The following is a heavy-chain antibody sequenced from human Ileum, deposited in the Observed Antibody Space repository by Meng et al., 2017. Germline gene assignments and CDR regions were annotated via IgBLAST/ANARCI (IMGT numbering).Heavy chain of an antibody. J-gene: IGHJ3*02. D-gene: IGHD2-15*01. CDR2: IYYSGST. V-gene: IGHV4-4*02. CDR1: GGSISSSNW. CDR3: ARDRYCSTFSCYDAFDI. Sequence: QVQLQESGPGLVKPSGTLSLTCAVSGGSISSSNWGSWVRQPPGKGLEWIGEIYYSGSTNYNPSLKSRVTISVDRSENQFSLKLSSVTAADTAVYYCARDRYCSTFSCYDAFDIWCHGTMVTVSS.